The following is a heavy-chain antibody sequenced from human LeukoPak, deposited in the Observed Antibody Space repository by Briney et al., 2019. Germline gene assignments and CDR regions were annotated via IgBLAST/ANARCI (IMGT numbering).Heavy chain of an antibody. CDR2: IWFDGIRK. V-gene: IGHV3-33*01. D-gene: IGHD3-22*01. Sequence: GGCLRLSCAASGFTFSNYGMHWVRQVPGKGLEWVAGIWFDGIRKYYADSVKGRLTISRDNSKNTLYLQMNSLRAEDTAVYYCARDLEDSSPFGAFDMWGQGTMVTVSS. CDR1: GFTFSNYG. CDR3: ARDLEDSSPFGAFDM. J-gene: IGHJ3*02.